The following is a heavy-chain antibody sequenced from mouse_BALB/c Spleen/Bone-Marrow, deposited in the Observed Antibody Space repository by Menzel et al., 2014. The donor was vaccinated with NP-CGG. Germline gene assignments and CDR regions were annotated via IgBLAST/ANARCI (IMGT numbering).Heavy chain of an antibody. CDR3: ARHYYGSSYYFDY. CDR1: GFTFSSYA. CDR2: ISSGGSYT. V-gene: IGHV5-9-3*01. D-gene: IGHD1-1*01. Sequence: EVQLVESGGGLVKPGGSLKLSCAASGFTFSSYAMSWVRQTPEKRLEWVATISSGGSYTYYPDSVKGRFTISRDNAKNTLYLQMSSLRSEDTAIYYCARHYYGSSYYFDYWGQGTTLTVSS. J-gene: IGHJ2*01.